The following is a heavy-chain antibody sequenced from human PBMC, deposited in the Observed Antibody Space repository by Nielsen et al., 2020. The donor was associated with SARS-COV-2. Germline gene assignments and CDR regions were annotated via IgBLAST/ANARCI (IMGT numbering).Heavy chain of an antibody. CDR2: ISWNSGSI. V-gene: IGHV3-9*01. Sequence: GGSLRLSCAASGFTFDDYAMHWVRQAPGKGLEWVSGISWNSGSIGYADSVKGRFTISRDNAKNSLYLQMNSLRAEDTALYYCAKDFTLAVAGTPYFDYWGQGTLVTVSS. CDR3: AKDFTLAVAGTPYFDY. CDR1: GFTFDDYA. D-gene: IGHD6-19*01. J-gene: IGHJ4*02.